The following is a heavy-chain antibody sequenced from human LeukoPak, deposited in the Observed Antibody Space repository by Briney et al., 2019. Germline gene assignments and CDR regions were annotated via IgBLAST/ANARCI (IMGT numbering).Heavy chain of an antibody. J-gene: IGHJ4*02. D-gene: IGHD3-3*01. V-gene: IGHV3-23*01. CDR2: ISGSGGST. CDR1: GFTFSSYA. CDR3: AKDPGQTIFGVVITDFDY. Sequence: GGSLRLSCAASGFTFSSYAMSWVRQAPGKGLEWVSAISGSGGSTYYADSVKGRFTISRDNSKNTLYLQMNSLRAEDTAVYYCAKDPGQTIFGVVITDFDYWGQGTLVTVSS.